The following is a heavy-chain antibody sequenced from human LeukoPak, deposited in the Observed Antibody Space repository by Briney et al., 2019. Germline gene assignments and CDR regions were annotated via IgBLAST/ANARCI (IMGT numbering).Heavy chain of an antibody. CDR2: IYPGESDS. CDR3: ARLTWGSYRFGDY. CDR1: GYNFTTYW. J-gene: IGHJ4*02. D-gene: IGHD3-16*02. Sequence: GESLKISCNGSGYNFTTYWIGWVRQMPGKGLEWMGIIYPGESDSRYSPSFQGQVTISADKSISTAYLHLSSLKASDTAMYYCARLTWGSYRFGDYWGQGTLVTVSS. V-gene: IGHV5-51*01.